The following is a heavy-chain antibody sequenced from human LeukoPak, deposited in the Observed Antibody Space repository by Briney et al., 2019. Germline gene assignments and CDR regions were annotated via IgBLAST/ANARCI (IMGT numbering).Heavy chain of an antibody. CDR2: INHSGST. D-gene: IGHD2-8*01. Sequence: SETLSLTCAVYGGSFSGYYWSWIRQPPGKGLEWIGEINHSGSTNYNPSLKSRVTISVDTSKTQSSLKLSSVTAADTAVYYCARLYLTLDYWGQGTLVTVSS. V-gene: IGHV4-34*01. J-gene: IGHJ4*02. CDR3: ARLYLTLDY. CDR1: GGSFSGYY.